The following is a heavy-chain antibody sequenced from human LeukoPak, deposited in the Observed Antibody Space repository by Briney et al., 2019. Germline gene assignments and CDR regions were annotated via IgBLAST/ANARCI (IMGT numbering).Heavy chain of an antibody. J-gene: IGHJ5*01. CDR1: GLTFSSYG. V-gene: IGHV3-30*02. Sequence: QPGVSLTLSCAASGLTFSSYGTHWVRQAPGKGREWVAFIRYEGSNKFYAVPVKGRYPISRDKSKNTLYLQMSSLRAEDTAVYYCAKDHSDFWSDYVNWFDSWGQGTLVTVSS. CDR3: AKDHSDFWSDYVNWFDS. D-gene: IGHD3-3*01. CDR2: IRYEGSNK.